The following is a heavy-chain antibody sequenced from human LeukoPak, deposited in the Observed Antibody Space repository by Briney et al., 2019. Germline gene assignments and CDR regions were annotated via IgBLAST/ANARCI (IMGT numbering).Heavy chain of an antibody. V-gene: IGHV3-48*04. CDR3: ARGHISGRSAMDV. D-gene: IGHD3-3*02. J-gene: IGHJ6*02. Sequence: GGSLRLSCAASGFTFSSYSMNWVRQAPGKGLEWISYISSGSTTIYYADSVKGRFTISRDDAKNSLYLQMNSLRAEDTAVYYCARGHISGRSAMDVWGQGTTVTVSS. CDR2: ISSGSTTI. CDR1: GFTFSSYS.